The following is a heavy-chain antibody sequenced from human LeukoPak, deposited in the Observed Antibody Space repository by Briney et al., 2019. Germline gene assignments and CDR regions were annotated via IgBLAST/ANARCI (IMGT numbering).Heavy chain of an antibody. Sequence: SETLSLTCTVSGYSISSGYYRGWIRQPPGKRLEWIGSIYHSGSTYYNPSLKSRVTMSLDTSKNQFSLRLRSVTAADTAAYYCARAQARLAWFDPWGQGTLVTVSS. CDR1: GYSISSGYY. D-gene: IGHD6-19*01. V-gene: IGHV4-38-2*02. J-gene: IGHJ5*02. CDR2: IYHSGST. CDR3: ARAQARLAWFDP.